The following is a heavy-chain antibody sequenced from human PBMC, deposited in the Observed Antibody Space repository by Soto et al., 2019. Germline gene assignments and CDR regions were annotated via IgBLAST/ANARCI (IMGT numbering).Heavy chain of an antibody. CDR1: GGSISSHY. CDR2: IYYSGST. CDR3: ARRYSSAFDI. Sequence: TSQTLSLTCTVSGGSISSHYWSLIRQPPGKGLEWIGYIYYSGSTNYNPSLKSRVTISVDTSKNQFSLKLSSVTAADTAVYYCARRYSSAFDIWGQGTMVTVSS. V-gene: IGHV4-59*08. J-gene: IGHJ3*02. D-gene: IGHD6-13*01.